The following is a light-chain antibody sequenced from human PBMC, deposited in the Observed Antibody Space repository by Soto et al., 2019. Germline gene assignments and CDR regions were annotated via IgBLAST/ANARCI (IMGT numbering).Light chain of an antibody. J-gene: IGKJ1*01. CDR1: QSVLYSSINKNY. Sequence: DIVMTQSPDSLAVSLGERATINCKSSQSVLYSSINKNYLAWYQQKPGQPPKLLIYWASTRESGVPDRFSGSGSGTDFTLTISSLQAEDVAVYYCQQYYSTPGTFGQGTKVEIK. V-gene: IGKV4-1*01. CDR3: QQYYSTPGT. CDR2: WAS.